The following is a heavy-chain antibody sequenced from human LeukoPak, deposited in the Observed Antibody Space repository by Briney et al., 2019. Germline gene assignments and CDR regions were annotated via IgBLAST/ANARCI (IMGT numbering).Heavy chain of an antibody. CDR1: GFTFSSYA. Sequence: GGSLRLSCAASGFTFSSYAMSWVRQAPGEGLEWVSAISGSGGSTYYADSVKGRFTISRDNSKNTLYLQMNSLRAEDTAVYYCAKGRMVATWVEEFDYWGQGTLVTVSS. V-gene: IGHV3-23*01. J-gene: IGHJ4*02. D-gene: IGHD5-12*01. CDR2: ISGSGGST. CDR3: AKGRMVATWVEEFDY.